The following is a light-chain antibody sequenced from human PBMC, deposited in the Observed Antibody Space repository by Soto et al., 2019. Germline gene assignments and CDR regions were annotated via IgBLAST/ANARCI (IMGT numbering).Light chain of an antibody. CDR3: QQYSNWPLLS. Sequence: EVVLTQSPATLSVSPGAGATLSCRASQSVGSNLAWYQQKPGRTPRVLIYGASTRAIGIPARFSGSGFGTEFTLTISSLQSEDFVVYYCQQYSNWPLLSLGGGTKVDI. J-gene: IGKJ4*01. CDR2: GAS. V-gene: IGKV3-15*01. CDR1: QSVGSN.